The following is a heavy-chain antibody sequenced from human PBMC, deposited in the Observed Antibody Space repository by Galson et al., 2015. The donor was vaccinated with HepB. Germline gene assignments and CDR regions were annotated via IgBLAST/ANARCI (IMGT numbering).Heavy chain of an antibody. J-gene: IGHJ4*02. CDR3: ARAPPEPSGSYYKGRYYFDY. CDR1: GFTFSDYY. CDR2: ISSSSSYT. D-gene: IGHD3-10*01. Sequence: SLRLSCAASGFTFSDYYMSWIRQAPGKGLEWVSYISSSSSYTNYADSVKGRFTISRDNAKNSLYLQMNSLRAEDTAVYYCARAPPEPSGSYYKGRYYFDYWGQGTLVTVSS. V-gene: IGHV3-11*06.